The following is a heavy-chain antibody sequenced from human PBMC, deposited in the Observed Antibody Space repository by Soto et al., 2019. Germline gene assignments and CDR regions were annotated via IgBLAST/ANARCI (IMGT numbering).Heavy chain of an antibody. D-gene: IGHD2-2*01. CDR1: GYNFASYW. CDR2: IDPIDSYT. J-gene: IGHJ6*02. CDR3: ARRYCSSARCPRNYYGMDV. Sequence: LGESLKISCQGSGYNFASYWISWVRQMPGKGLEWMGRIDPIDSYTNYSPSFQGHVTISADKSISTAYLQWSSLKASDTAMYYCARRYCSSARCPRNYYGMDVWGQGTTVTVSS. V-gene: IGHV5-10-1*01.